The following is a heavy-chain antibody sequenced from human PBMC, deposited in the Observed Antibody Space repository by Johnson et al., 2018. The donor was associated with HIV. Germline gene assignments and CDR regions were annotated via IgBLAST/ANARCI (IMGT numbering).Heavy chain of an antibody. D-gene: IGHD6-19*01. V-gene: IGHV3-23*01. Sequence: VQLLESGGGLVKPGGSLRLSCAASGFTFSSYAMSWVRQAPGKGLEWVSAISGSGGSTYYADSVKGRFTISRDNSKNTLYLQMNSLRAEDTAVYYCAKDQRRAVAGHDAFDIWGQGTMVTVSS. CDR2: ISGSGGST. CDR1: GFTFSSYA. J-gene: IGHJ3*02. CDR3: AKDQRRAVAGHDAFDI.